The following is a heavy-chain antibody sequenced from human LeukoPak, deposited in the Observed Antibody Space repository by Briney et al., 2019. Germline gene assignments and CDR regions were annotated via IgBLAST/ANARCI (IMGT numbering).Heavy chain of an antibody. V-gene: IGHV1-69*05. CDR3: ARDNYAGANWFDP. D-gene: IGHD1-7*01. CDR2: IIPIFGTA. Sequence: SVKVSCKASGGTFSSYAISWVRQAPGQGLEWMGGIIPIFGTANYAQKFQGSVTITTDESTSTAYMELSSLRSEDTAVYYCARDNYAGANWFDPWGQGTLVTVSS. CDR1: GGTFSSYA. J-gene: IGHJ5*02.